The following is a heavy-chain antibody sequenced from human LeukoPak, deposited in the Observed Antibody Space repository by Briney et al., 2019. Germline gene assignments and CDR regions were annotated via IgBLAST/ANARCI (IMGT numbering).Heavy chain of an antibody. Sequence: GASVKVSCKASGYTFSGYYMHWVRQAPGQGLEWMGWIDPNSGGTNYAQKFQGRVTMTGDTSISTTYMELSSLRSDDTAVYYCARRGAAVDYWGQGTLVTVSS. CDR1: GYTFSGYY. CDR3: ARRGAAVDY. J-gene: IGHJ4*02. V-gene: IGHV1-2*02. CDR2: IDPNSGGT. D-gene: IGHD1-26*01.